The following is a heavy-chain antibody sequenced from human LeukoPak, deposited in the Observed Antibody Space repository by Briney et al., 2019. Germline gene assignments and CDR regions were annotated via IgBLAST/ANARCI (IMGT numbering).Heavy chain of an antibody. D-gene: IGHD3-10*01. CDR3: ADYYASGSYPP. V-gene: IGHV3-15*07. Sequence: GGSLRLSCAASGFTFSNAWMNWVRQAPGKGLEWVGRILSKTSGGTTDYATPVKGRFTISRDDSKNMLYLHMNSLQIEDTAVYYCADYYASGSYPPWGQGTLVTVSS. J-gene: IGHJ5*02. CDR1: GFTFSNAW. CDR2: ILSKTSGGTT.